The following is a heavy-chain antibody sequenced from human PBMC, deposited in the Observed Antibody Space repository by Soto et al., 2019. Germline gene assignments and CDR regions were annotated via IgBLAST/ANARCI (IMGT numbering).Heavy chain of an antibody. CDR1: GYSFAGYW. J-gene: IGHJ4*02. D-gene: IGHD3-22*01. V-gene: IGHV5-10-1*01. CDR2: IDPSDSQT. CDR3: ARQIYDSDTGPNFQYYFDS. Sequence: GESLKISCKGSGYSFAGYWITWVRQKPGKGLEWMGRIDPSDSQTYYSPSFRGHVTISVTKSITTVFLQWSSLRASDTAMYYCARQIYDSDTGPNFQYYFDSWDQGTPVTVSS.